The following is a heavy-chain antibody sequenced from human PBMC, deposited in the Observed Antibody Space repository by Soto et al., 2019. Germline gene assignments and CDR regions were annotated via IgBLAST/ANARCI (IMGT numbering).Heavy chain of an antibody. V-gene: IGHV4-31*03. J-gene: IGHJ4*02. D-gene: IGHD3-9*01. Sequence: SETLSLTCTVSGGSISSGGYYWSWIRQHPGKGLEWIGYIYYSGSTYYNPSLKSRVTISVDTSKNQFSLKLSSVTAADTAVYYCARGKRAYYDILSGFAYFDYWGQGTLVTV. CDR3: ARGKRAYYDILSGFAYFDY. CDR2: IYYSGST. CDR1: GGSISSGGYY.